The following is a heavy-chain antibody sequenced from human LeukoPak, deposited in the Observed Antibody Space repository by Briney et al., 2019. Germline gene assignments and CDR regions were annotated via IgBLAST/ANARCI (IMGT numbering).Heavy chain of an antibody. CDR3: AKREYQLPTDY. V-gene: IGHV4-34*01. J-gene: IGHJ4*01. CDR1: GGSFSGYY. Sequence: SETLSLTCAVYGGSFSGYYWSWIRQPPGKGLEWIGEINHSGSTNYNPSLKSRVTISVDTSKNQFSLKLSSVTAADTAVYYCAKREYQLPTDYWGQGTLVNGFS. CDR2: INHSGST. D-gene: IGHD2-2*01.